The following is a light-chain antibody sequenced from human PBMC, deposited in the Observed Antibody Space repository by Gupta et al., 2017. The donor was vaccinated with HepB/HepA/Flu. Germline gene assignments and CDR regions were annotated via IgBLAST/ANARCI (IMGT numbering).Light chain of an antibody. V-gene: IGKV1-5*03. Sequence: DIQMTQSPSTLSASVGDRVTSTCRARQSISSWLAWYQQKPGKAPKLLIYKASSIESGVPSRFSGSGSGTEFTLTISSLQPDDFATYYCQQDNSYSLTFGGGTKVEIK. CDR1: QSISSW. J-gene: IGKJ4*01. CDR3: QQDNSYSLT. CDR2: KAS.